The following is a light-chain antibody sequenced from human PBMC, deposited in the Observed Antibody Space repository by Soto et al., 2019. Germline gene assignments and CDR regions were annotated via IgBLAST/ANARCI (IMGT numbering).Light chain of an antibody. V-gene: IGKV1-33*01. Sequence: DIQMTQSPSSLSASVGDRVTITCQASQDISNYLNWYQQKPGKAPKLLIYDASNLETGVPSRFSGSGSGTDFTFTISSLQPVDIATYYCQQYDNLPMYTFGQGTKLEIK. CDR1: QDISNY. CDR3: QQYDNLPMYT. J-gene: IGKJ2*01. CDR2: DAS.